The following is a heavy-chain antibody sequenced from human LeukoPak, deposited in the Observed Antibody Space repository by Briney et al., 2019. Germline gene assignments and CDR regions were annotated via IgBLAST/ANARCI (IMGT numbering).Heavy chain of an antibody. CDR1: GGSISRYY. J-gene: IGHJ5*02. D-gene: IGHD3-10*02. Sequence: SETLSLTCTVSGGSISRYYWSWIRQPAGKGLEWIGRIYTSGSTNYNPSLKSRVTISVDTSKNQFSLKLSSVTAADTAVYYCARHVEAINWFDPWGQGTLVTVSS. CDR2: IYTSGST. V-gene: IGHV4-4*07. CDR3: ARHVEAINWFDP.